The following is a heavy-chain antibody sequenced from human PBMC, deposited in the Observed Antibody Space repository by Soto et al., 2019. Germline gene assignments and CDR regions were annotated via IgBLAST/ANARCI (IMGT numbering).Heavy chain of an antibody. CDR2: INAGNGNT. J-gene: IGHJ4*02. CDR3: ARSIVVVTALDY. Sequence: VKVSCKASGYTFTSYAMHWVRQAPGQRLEWMGWINAGNGNTKYSQKFQGRVTITRDTSASTAYMELSSLRSEDTAVYYCARSIVVVTALDYWGQGTLVTAPQ. CDR1: GYTFTSYA. D-gene: IGHD2-21*02. V-gene: IGHV1-3*01.